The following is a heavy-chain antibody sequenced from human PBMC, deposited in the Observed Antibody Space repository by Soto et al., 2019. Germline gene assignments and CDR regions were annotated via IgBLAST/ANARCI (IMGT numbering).Heavy chain of an antibody. CDR1: GASINNNDYY. V-gene: IGHV4-30-4*01. D-gene: IGHD3-22*01. CDR2: VYYSGTT. J-gene: IGHJ2*01. Sequence: PSETLSLTCTVSGASINNNDYYFICIRQTPGNGLEWIGYVYYSGTTDYIPSLKSRLSMSIDKSQNQFTLKLNSVTAADTATYYCARMSYFYDKWYFDLWGRGTLVTVSS. CDR3: ARMSYFYDKWYFDL.